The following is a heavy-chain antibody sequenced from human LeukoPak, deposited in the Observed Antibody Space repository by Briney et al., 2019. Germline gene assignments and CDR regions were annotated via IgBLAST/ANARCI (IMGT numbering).Heavy chain of an antibody. V-gene: IGHV3-23*03. CDR1: GFTFSSYA. D-gene: IGHD3-22*01. CDR3: AKDLDSTGSWPPEYFQH. CDR2: ICTSSRT. J-gene: IGHJ1*01. Sequence: HAGGSLTLSCVASGFTFSSYAMSWVRQPPGKGLEWVSLICTSSRTHYADSMKGRFTISRDNSRNTLYLQINSLRAEDTAVYYCAKDLDSTGSWPPEYFQHWGQGSLVTVSS.